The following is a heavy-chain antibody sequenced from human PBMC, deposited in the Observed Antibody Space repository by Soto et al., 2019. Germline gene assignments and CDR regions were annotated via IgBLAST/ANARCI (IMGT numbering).Heavy chain of an antibody. Sequence: ESGGGVVQPGRSLRLSCAASGFTFSSYGMHWVRQAPGKGLEWVAVISYDGSNKYYADSVKGRFTISRDNSKNTLYLQMNSLRAEDTAVYYCAKELSGTAYYGMDVWGQGTTVTVSS. CDR2: ISYDGSNK. CDR1: GFTFSSYG. CDR3: AKELSGTAYYGMDV. J-gene: IGHJ6*02. D-gene: IGHD6-13*01. V-gene: IGHV3-30*18.